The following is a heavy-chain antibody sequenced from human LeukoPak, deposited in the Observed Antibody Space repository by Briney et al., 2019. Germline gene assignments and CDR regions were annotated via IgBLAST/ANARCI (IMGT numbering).Heavy chain of an antibody. V-gene: IGHV3-30*02. CDR1: GFTFSSYG. D-gene: IGHD6-19*01. Sequence: GGSLRLSCAASGFTFSSYGMHWVRQAPGKGLEWVTFIRYDGSNRYYADSVKGRFTISRDNSKNTLYLQMNSPRAEDTAVYYCAKDQGSGWTFDYWGQGTLVTVSS. J-gene: IGHJ4*02. CDR3: AKDQGSGWTFDY. CDR2: IRYDGSNR.